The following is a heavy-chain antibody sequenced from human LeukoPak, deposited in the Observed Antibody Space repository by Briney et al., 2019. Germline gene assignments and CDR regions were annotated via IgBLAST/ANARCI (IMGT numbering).Heavy chain of an antibody. Sequence: GASVKVSCKASGGTFSSYAISWVRQAPGQGLEWMGWINTNTGNPTYAQGFTGRFVFSLDTSVSTAYLQINSLKAEDTAVYYCARERWSSSWYFDYWGQGTLVTVSS. V-gene: IGHV7-4-1*02. D-gene: IGHD6-13*01. CDR3: ARERWSSSWYFDY. CDR1: GGTFSSYA. J-gene: IGHJ4*02. CDR2: INTNTGNP.